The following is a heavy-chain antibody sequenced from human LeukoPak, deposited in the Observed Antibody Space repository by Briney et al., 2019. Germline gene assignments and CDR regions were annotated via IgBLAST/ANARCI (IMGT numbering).Heavy chain of an antibody. D-gene: IGHD5-18*01. CDR1: GYSFTSYW. J-gene: IGHJ6*02. Sequence: GESLKISCKGSGYSFTSYWIGWVRQMPGKGLEWMGIIYPGDSDTRYSPSFQGQVTISADKSISTAYLQWSSLKASDTAMYYCARGGYSYGEGVSGMDVWGQGTTVPVYS. CDR3: ARGGYSYGEGVSGMDV. V-gene: IGHV5-51*01. CDR2: IYPGDSDT.